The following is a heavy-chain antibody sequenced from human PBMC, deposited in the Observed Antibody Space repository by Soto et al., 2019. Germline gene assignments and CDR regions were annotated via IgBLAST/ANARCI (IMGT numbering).Heavy chain of an antibody. CDR3: ARHGCSSTSCSPGWYYGMDV. CDR1: GYSFTSYW. D-gene: IGHD2-2*01. V-gene: IGHV5-51*01. Sequence: GESLKISCKGSGYSFTSYWIGWVRQMPGKGLEWMGIIYPGDSDTRYSPSFQGQVTISADKSISTAYLQWSSLKASDTAMYYCARHGCSSTSCSPGWYYGMDVWGQGTTVTSP. CDR2: IYPGDSDT. J-gene: IGHJ6*02.